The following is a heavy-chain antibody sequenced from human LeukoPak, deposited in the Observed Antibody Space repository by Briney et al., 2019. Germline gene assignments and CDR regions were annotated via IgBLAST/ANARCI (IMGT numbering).Heavy chain of an antibody. J-gene: IGHJ4*02. V-gene: IGHV3-23*01. CDR2: ISGGGGST. Sequence: GGSLRLSCAASGFTFSSYAMSWVRQAPGKGLEWVSAISGGGGSTYYADSVKGRFTISRDNSKNTLYLQMNSLRAEDTAVYYCAKDIRYFDWLLGLNFDYWGQGTLVTVSS. D-gene: IGHD3-9*01. CDR1: GFTFSSYA. CDR3: AKDIRYFDWLLGLNFDY.